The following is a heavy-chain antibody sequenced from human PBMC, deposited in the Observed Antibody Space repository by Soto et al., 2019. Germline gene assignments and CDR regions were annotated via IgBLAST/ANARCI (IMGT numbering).Heavy chain of an antibody. J-gene: IGHJ4*02. CDR3: AKTPYHDFWSGYSYYFDY. CDR2: ISASGGST. D-gene: IGHD3-3*01. Sequence: EVQLLESGGGLVQPGGSLRLSCAASGFTFSSCAMSWVRLAPWKGPEWVSGISASGGSTYHADSVKGRFTISRDNSKNTVFLQMNSLRAEDTAVYYYAKTPYHDFWSGYSYYFDYWGQGTLVTVSS. V-gene: IGHV3-23*01. CDR1: GFTFSSCA.